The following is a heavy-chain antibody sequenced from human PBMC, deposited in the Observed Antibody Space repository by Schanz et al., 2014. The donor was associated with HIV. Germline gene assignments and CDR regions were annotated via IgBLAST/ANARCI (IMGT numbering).Heavy chain of an antibody. V-gene: IGHV3-48*02. CDR3: ARSPSYGMDV. J-gene: IGHJ6*02. CDR1: GFPFSGFS. CDR2: ISGGSSTI. Sequence: EVQLVESGGALVQPGGSLRLSCAASGFPFSGFSMNWVRQAPGKGLEWVSYISGGSSTIYYADSVKGRFTISRDNAKNSLSLQMHSLRDDDTAVYYFARSPSYGMDVWGQGTTVTVSS.